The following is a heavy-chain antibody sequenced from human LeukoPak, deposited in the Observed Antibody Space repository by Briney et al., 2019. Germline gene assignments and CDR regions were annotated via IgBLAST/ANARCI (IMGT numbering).Heavy chain of an antibody. D-gene: IGHD6-13*01. Sequence: PSETLSLTCAVYGGSFSGYYWSWIRQPPGKGLEWIGEINHSGSTNYNPSLKSRVTISVDTPKNQFSLKLSSVTAADTAVYYCVSIAAANDYWGQGTLVTVSS. CDR2: INHSGST. V-gene: IGHV4-34*01. CDR1: GGSFSGYY. CDR3: VSIAAANDY. J-gene: IGHJ4*02.